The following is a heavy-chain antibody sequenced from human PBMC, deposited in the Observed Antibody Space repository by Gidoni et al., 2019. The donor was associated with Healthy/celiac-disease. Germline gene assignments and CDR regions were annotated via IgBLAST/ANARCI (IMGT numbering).Heavy chain of an antibody. Sequence: EVQLVASGGGWIQPGGSLRLSCAASGFIVSSKYMSWVRQAPGKGLEWGSVIYSGGSTYYADSVKGRFTISRDNSKNTLYLQMNSLRAEDTAVYYCARGDCSSTSCYYFDFWGQGTLVTVSS. CDR2: IYSGGST. V-gene: IGHV3-53*01. CDR1: GFIVSSKY. J-gene: IGHJ4*02. CDR3: ARGDCSSTSCYYFDF. D-gene: IGHD2-2*01.